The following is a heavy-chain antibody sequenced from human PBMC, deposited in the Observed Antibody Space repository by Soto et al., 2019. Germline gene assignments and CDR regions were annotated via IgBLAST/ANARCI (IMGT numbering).Heavy chain of an antibody. CDR2: IYYSGST. D-gene: IGHD5-18*01. CDR1: GGSISSGGYY. CDR3: ARDGGYSYGYYYGMDV. Sequence: SETLSLRCTVSGGSISSGGYYWSWIRQHPGKGLEWIGYIYYSGSTYYNPSLKSRVTISVDTSKNQFSLKLSSVTAADTAVYYCARDGGYSYGYYYGMDVWGQGTTVTVSS. V-gene: IGHV4-31*03. J-gene: IGHJ6*02.